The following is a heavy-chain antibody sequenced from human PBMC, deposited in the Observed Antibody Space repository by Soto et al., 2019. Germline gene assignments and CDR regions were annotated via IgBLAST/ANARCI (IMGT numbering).Heavy chain of an antibody. CDR1: GDSISSRSYY. Sequence: SETLSLTCSVTGDSISSRSYYWGWIRQPPGKGLEWIGSIYYSGSTYNNPSLRSRVSMSIDTSKDQFSLKLKSVTAADTALYFCARQRTSVVTQAYFDVWGTGSLVTVSS. CDR2: IYYSGST. D-gene: IGHD2-21*02. V-gene: IGHV4-39*01. J-gene: IGHJ4*02. CDR3: ARQRTSVVTQAYFDV.